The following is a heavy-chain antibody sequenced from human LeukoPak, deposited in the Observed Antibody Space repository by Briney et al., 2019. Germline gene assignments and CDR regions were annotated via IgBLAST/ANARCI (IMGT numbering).Heavy chain of an antibody. Sequence: HPGGSLRLSCAASGFTFSSYAMSWVRQAPGKGLEWVSAISGSGGSTYYADSVKGRFTISRDNSKNTLYLQMNSLRAEDTAVHYCAKGTAKVTYYYGSGSLTPPIYWGQGTLVTVSS. V-gene: IGHV3-23*01. CDR3: AKGTAKVTYYYGSGSLTPPIY. CDR1: GFTFSSYA. J-gene: IGHJ4*02. D-gene: IGHD3-10*01. CDR2: ISGSGGST.